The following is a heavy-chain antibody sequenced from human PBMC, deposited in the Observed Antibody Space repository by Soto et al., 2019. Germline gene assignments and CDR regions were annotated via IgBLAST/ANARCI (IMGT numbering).Heavy chain of an antibody. V-gene: IGHV3-23*01. CDR2: MSGAGRSS. D-gene: IGHD3-3*01. CDR3: AKGPIFGVENIYDY. Sequence: PGGSLRLSCAASGFTFSSYAMSWVRQAPGKGLEWVSSMSGAGRSSYDADSVKGRFTISRDNSKNTLYLQMNNLRAEDTALYYCAKGPIFGVENIYDYWGQGTRVNVSS. J-gene: IGHJ4*02. CDR1: GFTFSSYA.